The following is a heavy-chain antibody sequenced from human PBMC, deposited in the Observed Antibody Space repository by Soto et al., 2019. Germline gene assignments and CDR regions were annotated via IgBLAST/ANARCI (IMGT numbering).Heavy chain of an antibody. J-gene: IGHJ4*02. CDR1: GDSISSGDYY. D-gene: IGHD5-18*01. CDR3: ASALFSGYSYGCDY. V-gene: IGHV4-31*03. Sequence: PSETLSLTCTVSGDSISSGDYYWNWIRQHPGQGLEWIGNIYYSGSTYYNPSLRGRVTISLATSKNQFSLILTSVTAADTAVSYSASALFSGYSYGCDYWGQGTLVTVSS. CDR2: IYYSGST.